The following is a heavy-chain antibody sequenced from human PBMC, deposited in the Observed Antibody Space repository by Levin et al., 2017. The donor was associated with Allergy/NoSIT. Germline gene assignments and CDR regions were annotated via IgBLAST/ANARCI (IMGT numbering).Heavy chain of an antibody. V-gene: IGHV3-74*01. Sequence: GGSLRLSCAASGFTFSSYWMHWVRQAPGKGLVWVSGINSDGSAPRYADSVKGRFTISRDNAKNTLYLQMNSLRAEDTAKYYCAREYRSSSDYWGQGTLVTVSS. D-gene: IGHD6-6*01. J-gene: IGHJ4*02. CDR2: INSDGSAP. CDR3: AREYRSSSDY. CDR1: GFTFSSYW.